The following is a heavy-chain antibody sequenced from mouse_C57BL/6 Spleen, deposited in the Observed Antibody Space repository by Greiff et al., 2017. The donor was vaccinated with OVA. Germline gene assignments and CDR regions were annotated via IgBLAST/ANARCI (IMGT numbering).Heavy chain of an antibody. V-gene: IGHV1-26*01. CDR2: INPNNGGT. J-gene: IGHJ4*01. Sequence: EVKLQQSGPELVKPGASVKISCKASGYTFTDYYMNWVKQSHGKSLEWIGDINPNNGGTSYNQKFKGKATLTVDKSSSTAYMELRSLTSEDSAVYYCARRTLPYYYEAMDYWGQGTSVTVSS. D-gene: IGHD1-1*01. CDR3: ARRTLPYYYEAMDY. CDR1: GYTFTDYY.